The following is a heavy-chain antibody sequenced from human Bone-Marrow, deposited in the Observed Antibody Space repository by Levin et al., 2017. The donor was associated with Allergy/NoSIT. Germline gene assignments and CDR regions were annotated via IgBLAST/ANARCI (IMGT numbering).Heavy chain of an antibody. J-gene: IGHJ4*02. Sequence: GESLKISCKASGYTFTGYYMHWVRQAPGQGLEWMGRISPNSGVTSYAQKFQGRVTMTRDTSISTAYMELSRLRSDDTAVYFCARDSNDAATIPYFDYWGQGILVTVSS. CDR2: ISPNSGVT. CDR1: GYTFTGYY. D-gene: IGHD5-12*01. V-gene: IGHV1-2*06. CDR3: ARDSNDAATIPYFDY.